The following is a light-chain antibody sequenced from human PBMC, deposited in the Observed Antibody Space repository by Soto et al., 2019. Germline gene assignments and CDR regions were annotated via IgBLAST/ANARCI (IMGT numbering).Light chain of an antibody. CDR1: QSVSGN. V-gene: IGKV3-15*01. Sequence: EIVMTQSPATLSVSPGDSATLSCRASQSVSGNLAWYQQNPGQAPRLLIYGASTRATGIPARFSGSGSGTEFTLTISSLQAEDFATYFFQQYNKLPRTLGQGTQVEVK. CDR2: GAS. CDR3: QQYNKLPRT. J-gene: IGKJ1*01.